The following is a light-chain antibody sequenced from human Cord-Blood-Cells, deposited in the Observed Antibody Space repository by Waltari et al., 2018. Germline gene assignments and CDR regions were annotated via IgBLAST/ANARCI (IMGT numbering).Light chain of an antibody. J-gene: IGLJ1*01. Sequence: QSALTQPPSASGSPGQSVTISCTGTSSDVGGYNYVSWYQQHPGTAPKPMIYEVSKRPSGVPERFSGARAGNTASLTVSGLQAEDEADYYCSSYAGSNNYVVGTGTKVTVL. CDR1: SSDVGGYNY. V-gene: IGLV2-8*01. CDR3: SSYAGSNNYV. CDR2: EVS.